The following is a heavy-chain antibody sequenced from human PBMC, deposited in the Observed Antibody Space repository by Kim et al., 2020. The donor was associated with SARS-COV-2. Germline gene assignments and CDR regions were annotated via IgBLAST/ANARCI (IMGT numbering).Heavy chain of an antibody. CDR2: IYYSGCT. CDR3: AIVSWGYGDLHFDY. Sequence: SETLSLTCTVAGGSISSYYWSWIRQPPGKGLEWIGYIYYSGCTNYNPSLKCRVTISVDTSKNQFSLKLSSVTAADTAVYYGAIVSWGYGDLHFDYWGQGT. CDR1: GGSISSYY. D-gene: IGHD4-17*01. V-gene: IGHV4-59*13. J-gene: IGHJ4*02.